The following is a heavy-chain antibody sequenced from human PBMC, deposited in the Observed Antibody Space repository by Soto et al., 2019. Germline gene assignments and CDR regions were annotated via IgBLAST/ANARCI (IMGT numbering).Heavy chain of an antibody. CDR2: ITYNSDTT. Sequence: PGGSLRLSCAASGFSFSTLAMGWVRQAPGKGLEWVSGITYNSDTTHYTDSVKGRFTISRDNSKSMLHLQMNGLRAEDTAVYYCAKDATRTSGWYYFDYWGQGALVTVSS. V-gene: IGHV3-23*01. J-gene: IGHJ4*02. D-gene: IGHD6-19*01. CDR3: AKDATRTSGWYYFDY. CDR1: GFSFSTLA.